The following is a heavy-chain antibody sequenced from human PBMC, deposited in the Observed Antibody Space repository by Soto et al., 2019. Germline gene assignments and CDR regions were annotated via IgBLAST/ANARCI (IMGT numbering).Heavy chain of an antibody. CDR1: GFTFSSYS. CDR3: ARYCSSTSCYGELDY. J-gene: IGHJ4*02. Sequence: GGSLRLSCAASGFTFSSYSMNWVRQAPGKGLEWVSYISSSSSTRYYADSVRGRFTISRDNAKNSLYLQMNSLRAEDTAVYYCARYCSSTSCYGELDYWGQGTLVTVSS. CDR2: ISSSSSTR. V-gene: IGHV3-48*01. D-gene: IGHD2-2*01.